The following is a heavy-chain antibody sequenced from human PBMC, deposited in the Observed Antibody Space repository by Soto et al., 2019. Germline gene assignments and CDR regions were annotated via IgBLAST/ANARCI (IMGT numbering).Heavy chain of an antibody. D-gene: IGHD2-2*01. J-gene: IGHJ6*02. CDR3: ARSRPIVVVPAAGRRKDYYGMDV. CDR2: INAGNGNT. V-gene: IGHV1-3*01. CDR1: GYTFTSYA. Sequence: QVQLVQSGAEVKKPGASVKVSCKASGYTFTSYAMHWVRQAPGQRLEWMGWINAGNGNTKYSQKLQGRVTITRDTSASTAYMELSSLRSEDTAVYYCARSRPIVVVPAAGRRKDYYGMDVWGQGTTVTVSS.